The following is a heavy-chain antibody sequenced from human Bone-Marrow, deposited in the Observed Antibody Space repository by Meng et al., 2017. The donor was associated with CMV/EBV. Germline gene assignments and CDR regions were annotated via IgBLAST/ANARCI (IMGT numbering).Heavy chain of an antibody. J-gene: IGHJ5*02. CDR2: ISYDGSHK. CDR3: AREVGVEAAALVSWFDP. CDR1: GFTFGDYA. Sequence: GESLKISCTASGFTFGDYAMSWVRQAPGKGLEWVALISYDGSHKDYRDSVKGRFIISRDNSKNTLYLQMNSVRPEDTAVYFCAREVGVEAAALVSWFDPRGQGTLVTVSS. V-gene: IGHV3-30*04. D-gene: IGHD6-25*01.